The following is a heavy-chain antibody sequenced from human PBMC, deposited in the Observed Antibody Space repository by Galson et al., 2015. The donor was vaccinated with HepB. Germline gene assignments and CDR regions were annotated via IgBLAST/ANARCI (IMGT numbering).Heavy chain of an antibody. Sequence: SVKVSCKASGGTFSSYAISWVRQAPGQGLEWMGGIIPIFGTANYAQKFQGRVTITADESTSTAYMELSSLRSEDTAVYYCARGMSIAARADAFDIWGQGTMVTASS. J-gene: IGHJ3*02. V-gene: IGHV1-69*13. CDR1: GGTFSSYA. D-gene: IGHD6-6*01. CDR2: IIPIFGTA. CDR3: ARGMSIAARADAFDI.